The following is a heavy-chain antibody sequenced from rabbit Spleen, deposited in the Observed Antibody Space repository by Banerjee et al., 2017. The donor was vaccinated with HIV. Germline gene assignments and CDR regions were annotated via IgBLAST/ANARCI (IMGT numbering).Heavy chain of an antibody. Sequence: QSLEESGGDLVKPGASLTLTCTASGFSFSAGYYVCWVRQAPGKGLEWIACIHGGSINNIYYASWAKGRFTISKTSSTTVTLQMTSLTDADTATYFCARGSATMTMVITGYYLSLWGPGTLVTVS. CDR3: ARGSATMTMVITGYYLSL. CDR1: GFSFSAGYY. D-gene: IGHD2-1*01. V-gene: IGHV1S40*01. J-gene: IGHJ4*01. CDR2: IHGGSINNI.